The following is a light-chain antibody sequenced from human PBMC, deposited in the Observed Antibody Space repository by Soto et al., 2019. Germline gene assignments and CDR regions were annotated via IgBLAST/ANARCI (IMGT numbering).Light chain of an antibody. J-gene: IGLJ1*01. Sequence: VVTQPPSASGTPGQRVTISCSGSSSSIGSNSVNWYQQLPRTAPKVLIYTNNQRPSGVPDRFSGSKSGTSASLAISGLQSEDEADYYCAAWDGSLNVYVFGTGTKLTVL. V-gene: IGLV1-44*01. CDR3: AAWDGSLNVYV. CDR2: TNN. CDR1: SSSIGSNS.